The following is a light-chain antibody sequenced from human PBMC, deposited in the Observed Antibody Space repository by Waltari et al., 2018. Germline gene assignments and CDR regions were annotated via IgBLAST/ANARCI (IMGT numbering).Light chain of an antibody. V-gene: IGKV3-20*01. CDR2: AAS. Sequence: EIVLTQSPGTLSLSPGERASLSCRASQSVSSSHLAWYQQKRGQAPRLLTDAASSRATGLPHLFRCIGSGTYFTLTVRRLEPEDFAVYYCQQYDSSPWTFGQGTTVEIK. J-gene: IGKJ1*01. CDR3: QQYDSSPWT. CDR1: QSVSSSH.